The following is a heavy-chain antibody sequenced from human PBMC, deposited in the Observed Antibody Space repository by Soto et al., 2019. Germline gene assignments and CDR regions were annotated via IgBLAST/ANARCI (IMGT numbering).Heavy chain of an antibody. D-gene: IGHD6-13*01. CDR3: ASNSWYPEGEWFDP. CDR1: GDSVSSNSAA. V-gene: IGHV6-1*01. J-gene: IGHJ5*02. Sequence: SQTLSLTFAISGDSVSSNSAAWNWIRQSPSRVLEWLGRTYYRSKWYNDYAVSVKSRITIKPDTSKNQFSLQLNSVTPEDTAVYYCASNSWYPEGEWFDPWGQGTLV. CDR2: TYYRSKWYN.